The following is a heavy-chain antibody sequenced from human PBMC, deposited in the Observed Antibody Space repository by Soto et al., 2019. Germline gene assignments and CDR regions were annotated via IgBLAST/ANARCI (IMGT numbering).Heavy chain of an antibody. D-gene: IGHD2-21*01. CDR1: GFTFGDYA. Sequence: GRSLTLSSTTSGFTFGDYAISWVRQAPGEGLEWVGLIRNHSYSGRLEYAASVQDRFSVSRDDFKRVAYLQMNSLETEDSAVYFCTRAESRETAYFSDAWGQGT. CDR2: IRNHSYSGRL. CDR3: TRAESRETAYFSDA. J-gene: IGHJ5*02. V-gene: IGHV3-49*04.